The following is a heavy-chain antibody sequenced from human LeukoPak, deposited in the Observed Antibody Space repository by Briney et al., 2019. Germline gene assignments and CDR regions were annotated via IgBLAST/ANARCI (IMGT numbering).Heavy chain of an antibody. CDR2: INAGNGNT. D-gene: IGHD2-2*01. CDR3: ARWRIVVVPAARPGHYMDV. Sequence: ASVKVSCKASGYTFTSYAMHWVRQAPGQRLEWMGWINAGNGNTKYSQEFQGRVTMTTDTSTSTAYMELRSLRSDDTAVYYCARWRIVVVPAARPGHYMDVWGKGTTVTISS. J-gene: IGHJ6*03. V-gene: IGHV1-3*01. CDR1: GYTFTSYA.